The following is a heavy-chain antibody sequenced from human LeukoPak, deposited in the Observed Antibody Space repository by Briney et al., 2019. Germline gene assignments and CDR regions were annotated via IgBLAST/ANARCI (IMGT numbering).Heavy chain of an antibody. Sequence: ASVKVSCKASGYTFTDYYMHWVRQAPGQGLEWMGWINPHSGGTDYAQKFQGRVTMTRDTSISTVYMEVSRLRSDDTAVYYCARDSSYSSSLYYFEYWGQGTLVTVSS. D-gene: IGHD6-6*01. CDR2: INPHSGGT. CDR3: ARDSSYSSSLYYFEY. V-gene: IGHV1-2*02. J-gene: IGHJ4*02. CDR1: GYTFTDYY.